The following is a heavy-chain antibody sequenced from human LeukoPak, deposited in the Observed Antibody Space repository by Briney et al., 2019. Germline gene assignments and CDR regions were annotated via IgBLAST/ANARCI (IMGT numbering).Heavy chain of an antibody. Sequence: GGSLRLSCAASGFTFSSYAMHWVRQAPGKGLEWVAVISYDGSNKYYADSVKGRFTISRDNSKNTLYLQMNSLRAEDTAVYYCERRIMTTVTNYYYYMDVWGKGTTVTVS. V-gene: IGHV3-30*04. CDR3: ERRIMTTVTNYYYYMDV. CDR1: GFTFSSYA. D-gene: IGHD4-11*01. CDR2: ISYDGSNK. J-gene: IGHJ6*03.